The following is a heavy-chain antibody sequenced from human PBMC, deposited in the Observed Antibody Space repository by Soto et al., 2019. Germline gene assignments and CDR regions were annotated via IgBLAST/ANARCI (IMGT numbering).Heavy chain of an antibody. D-gene: IGHD3-3*02. CDR1: GFSFSCCA. Sequence: EVQLLESGGGLIQPGGSLTLSCAASGFSFSCCAMSWVRQAPGRGLEWVSGVGHDGATTRYADSVKGRFTISKDNSKSTVYLQMNSLRAEDTAVYYCAKDLHYWSAMDVWGQGTTVTVSS. V-gene: IGHV3-23*01. J-gene: IGHJ6*02. CDR3: AKDLHYWSAMDV. CDR2: VGHDGATT.